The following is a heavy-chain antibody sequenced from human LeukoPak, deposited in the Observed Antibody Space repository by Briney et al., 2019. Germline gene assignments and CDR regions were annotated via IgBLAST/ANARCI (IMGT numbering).Heavy chain of an antibody. CDR1: GFTFSTFG. V-gene: IGHV3-30*02. CDR2: IRYDGSNK. CDR3: AKELHPFYYFDY. D-gene: IGHD2-15*01. J-gene: IGHJ4*02. Sequence: GGSLRLSCAASGFAASGFTFSTFGMHWVRQAPGKGLEWVAFIRYDGSNKYYADSVKGRFTISRDDSKNTLYLQMSSLRAEDTAVYYCAKELHPFYYFDYWGQGTLVTVSS.